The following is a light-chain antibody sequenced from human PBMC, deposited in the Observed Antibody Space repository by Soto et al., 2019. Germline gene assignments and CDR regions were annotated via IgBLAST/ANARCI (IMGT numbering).Light chain of an antibody. CDR1: QDISNY. CDR2: DAS. J-gene: IGKJ4*01. V-gene: IGKV1-33*01. CDR3: LQFHNLPT. Sequence: DIQMTQSPSSLSASVGDRVTIACQASQDISNYLKWYQHKPGKAPKILIYDASTLETGVPSRFSGSGSGTDFTFTISSLQPEDIATYYCLQFHNLPTFGGGTKVDIK.